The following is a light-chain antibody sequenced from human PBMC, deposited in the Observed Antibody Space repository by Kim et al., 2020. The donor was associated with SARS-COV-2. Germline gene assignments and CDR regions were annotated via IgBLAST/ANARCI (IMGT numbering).Light chain of an antibody. J-gene: IGLJ3*02. CDR3: QVWDSSSGV. CDR2: RDN. V-gene: IGLV3-9*01. CDR1: NIEDKK. Sequence: VALGQTARITCGGNNIEDKKVHWYQRKPGQAPVLVIYRDNKRPSEISDRFSGSNSGNTATLTISRAQAGDEADYYCQVWDSSSGVFGGGTQLTVL.